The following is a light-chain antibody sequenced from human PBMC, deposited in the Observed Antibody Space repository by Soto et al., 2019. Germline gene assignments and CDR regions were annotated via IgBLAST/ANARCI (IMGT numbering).Light chain of an antibody. CDR2: GAS. CDR1: QSISSW. Sequence: MTQSPSTLSASVVDRVTITCRASQSISSWLAWYQQKPGQAPRLLIYGASTRATGIPARFSGSGSGTEFTLTISSLQSEDFAVYYCQQYNNWPPITFGQGTRLEIK. J-gene: IGKJ5*01. CDR3: QQYNNWPPIT. V-gene: IGKV3-15*01.